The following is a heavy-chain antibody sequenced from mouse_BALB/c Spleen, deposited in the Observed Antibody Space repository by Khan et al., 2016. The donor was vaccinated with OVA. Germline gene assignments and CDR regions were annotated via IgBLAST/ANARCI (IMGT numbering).Heavy chain of an antibody. CDR1: GYSFTSYY. CDR3: ARRGYVAWFAY. CDR2: IDPFNGGT. D-gene: IGHD2-2*01. V-gene: IGHV1S135*01. J-gene: IGHJ3*01. Sequence: IQLVQSGPELMKPGASVKISCKASGYSFTSYYIHWVKQSHGKSLEWIGYIDPFNGGTSYNPKFKGKATLTVDKSSSTAYMHLSSLTSDDSAVYYCARRGYVAWFAYWGQGTLVTVSA.